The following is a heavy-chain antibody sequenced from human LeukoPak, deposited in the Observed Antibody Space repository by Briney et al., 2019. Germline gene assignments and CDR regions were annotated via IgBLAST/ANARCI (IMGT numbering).Heavy chain of an antibody. V-gene: IGHV1-8*03. CDR2: MNPNSGNT. Sequence: ASVKVSCKASGYTFTGYYMHWVRQAPGQGLEWMGWMNPNSGNTGYAQKFQGRVTITRNTSISTAYMELSSLRSEGTAVYYCARVSPLGYCSGGSCLLAFDIWGQGTMVTVSS. CDR1: GYTFTGYY. D-gene: IGHD2-15*01. J-gene: IGHJ3*02. CDR3: ARVSPLGYCSGGSCLLAFDI.